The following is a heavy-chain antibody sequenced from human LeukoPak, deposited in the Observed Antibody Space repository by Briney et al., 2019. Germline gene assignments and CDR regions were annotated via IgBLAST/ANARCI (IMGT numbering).Heavy chain of an antibody. Sequence: PSETLSLTCAVYGGSFSGYYWSWTRQPPGKGLEWIGEINHSGSTNYNPSLKSRVTISVDTSKNQFSLKLSSVTAADTAVYYCARGNGVVVPAARGYYYYMDVWGKGTTVTVSS. CDR3: ARGNGVVVPAARGYYYYMDV. CDR2: INHSGST. D-gene: IGHD2-2*01. J-gene: IGHJ6*03. V-gene: IGHV4-34*01. CDR1: GGSFSGYY.